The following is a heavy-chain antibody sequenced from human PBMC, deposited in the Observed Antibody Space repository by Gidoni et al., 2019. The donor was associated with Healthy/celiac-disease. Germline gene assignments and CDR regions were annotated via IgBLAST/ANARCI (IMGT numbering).Heavy chain of an antibody. V-gene: IGHV3-66*01. J-gene: IGHJ4*02. CDR2: IYSGGST. D-gene: IGHD3-22*01. Sequence: EVQLVESGGGLVQPGGSLRLSCAASGFTVSSTYMGWVRQAPGKGLEWVSVIYSGGSTYYADSVKGRFTISRDNSKNTLYLQMNSLRAEDTAVYYCARDGGGDDSSGYYYDSLDYWGQGTLVTVSS. CDR1: GFTVSSTY. CDR3: ARDGGGDDSSGYYYDSLDY.